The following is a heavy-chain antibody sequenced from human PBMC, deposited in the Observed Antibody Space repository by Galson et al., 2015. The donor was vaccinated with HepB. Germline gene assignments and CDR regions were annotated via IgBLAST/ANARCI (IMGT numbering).Heavy chain of an antibody. CDR3: ARSFWSGYYKGTFDY. CDR1: GYTFTSYA. J-gene: IGHJ4*02. V-gene: IGHV1-3*01. D-gene: IGHD3-3*01. CDR2: INAGNGNT. Sequence: SVKVSCKASGYTFTSYAMHWVRQAPGQRLEWMGWINAGNGNTKYSQKFQGRVTITRDTSASTAYMELSSLRSEDTAVYYCARSFWSGYYKGTFDYWGQGTLVTVSS.